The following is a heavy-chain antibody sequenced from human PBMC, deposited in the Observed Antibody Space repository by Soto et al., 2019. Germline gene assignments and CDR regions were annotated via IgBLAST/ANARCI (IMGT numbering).Heavy chain of an antibody. D-gene: IGHD6-13*01. CDR3: AKAGQQLVQTLFDY. J-gene: IGHJ4*02. CDR1: GGSISSGAYY. V-gene: IGHV4-31*03. CDR2: IYSTEST. Sequence: SETLSLTCTVSGGSISSGAYYWSWIRQHPGKGLEWIGYIYSTESTNYNPSLKSRVTISVDMSKNQFSLKLSSVTAADTAVYYWAKAGQQLVQTLFDYWGQGTLVTVSS.